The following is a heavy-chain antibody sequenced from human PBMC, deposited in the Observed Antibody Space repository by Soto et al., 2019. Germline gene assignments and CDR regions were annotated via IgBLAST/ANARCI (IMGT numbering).Heavy chain of an antibody. D-gene: IGHD5-18*01. CDR2: IYYSGST. CDR3: ATLPLVDTAMVYYYGMDV. J-gene: IGHJ6*02. V-gene: IGHV4-30-4*01. CDR1: DGSRSSGDYY. Sequence: CSVADGSRSSGDYYCKRISKPPGKGLEWIGHIYYSGSTYYNSSLKSRVTISLDTSKNQFSLKLSSVTAADTAVYYCATLPLVDTAMVYYYGMDVWGQGTTVTVSS.